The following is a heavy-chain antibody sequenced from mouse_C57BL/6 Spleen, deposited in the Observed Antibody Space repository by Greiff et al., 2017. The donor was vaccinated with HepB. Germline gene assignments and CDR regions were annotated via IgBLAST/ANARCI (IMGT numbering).Heavy chain of an antibody. J-gene: IGHJ1*03. D-gene: IGHD1-1*01. CDR3: ARRFYGSSYDWYFDV. Sequence: EVNVVESGGGLVQPGGSLKLSCAASGFTFSDYYMYWVRQTPEKRLEWVAYISNGGGSTYYPDTVKGRFTISRDNAKNTLYLQMSRLKSEDTAMYYCARRFYGSSYDWYFDVWGTGTTVTVSS. CDR2: ISNGGGST. V-gene: IGHV5-12*01. CDR1: GFTFSDYY.